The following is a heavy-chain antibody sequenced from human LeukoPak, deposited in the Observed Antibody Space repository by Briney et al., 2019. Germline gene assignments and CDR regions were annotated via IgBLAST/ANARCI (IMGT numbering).Heavy chain of an antibody. CDR3: ARLLNDYGAIDALDI. Sequence: AAVKVSCKTSGYTFTNHALTWVRHAPGQGLQRMGRINTFNTIANYAPTFEGSVFMTTDTSTTTPSLELMSLRADDTAVYYCARLLNDYGAIDALDIWGQGTVVTVSS. J-gene: IGHJ3*02. CDR2: INTFNTIA. V-gene: IGHV1-18*01. CDR1: GYTFTNHA. D-gene: IGHD4-17*01.